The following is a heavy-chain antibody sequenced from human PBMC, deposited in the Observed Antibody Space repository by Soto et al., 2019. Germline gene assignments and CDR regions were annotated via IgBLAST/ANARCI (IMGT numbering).Heavy chain of an antibody. CDR1: GFTFSSYG. V-gene: IGHV3-30*18. J-gene: IGHJ6*02. CDR2: ISYDGSNK. CDR3: AKGTNYDFWSGYPFEWIGMDV. Sequence: QVQLVESGGGVVQPGRSLRLSCAASGFTFSSYGMHWVRQAPGKGLEWVAVISYDGSNKYYADSVKGRFTISRDNSKNHLYLQMISLRAEDTAVYYCAKGTNYDFWSGYPFEWIGMDVWGQGTTVTGSS. D-gene: IGHD3-3*01.